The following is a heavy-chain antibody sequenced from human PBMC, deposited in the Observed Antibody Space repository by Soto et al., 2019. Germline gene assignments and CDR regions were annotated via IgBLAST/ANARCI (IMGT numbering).Heavy chain of an antibody. V-gene: IGHV3-11*01. CDR2: ISGSGDVI. Sequence: QVQLVESGGGLVKPGGSLRLSCAASAFKFSDYYMSWVRQAPGKGLEWVSYISGSGDVIYYADSEKGPFTISRDNDQKSVHLQMDTLRAEDTALYYCARAPDCGEGSCYRHFDLWGQGTRVGVSS. CDR1: AFKFSDYY. CDR3: ARAPDCGEGSCYRHFDL. J-gene: IGHJ4*02. D-gene: IGHD2-15*01.